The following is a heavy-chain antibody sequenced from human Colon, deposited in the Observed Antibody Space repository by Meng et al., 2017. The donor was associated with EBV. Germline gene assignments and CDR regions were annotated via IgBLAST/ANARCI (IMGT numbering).Heavy chain of an antibody. V-gene: IGHV4-30-4*01. J-gene: IGHJ4*02. Sequence: QVQLQESGPGLVKPSXXLSLTCAVSGDSISSGGYYWSWIRQPPGMGPEWIGYIYYSGGTYYNPSLKSRVTMSIDTSKNQFSLRLSSVTAADTAVYYCARNYYFDDWGQGTLGTVSS. CDR3: ARNYYFDD. CDR2: IYYSGGT. CDR1: GDSISSGGYY.